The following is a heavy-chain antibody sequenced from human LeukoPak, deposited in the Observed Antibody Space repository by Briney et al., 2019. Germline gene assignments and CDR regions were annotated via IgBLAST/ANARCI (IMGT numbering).Heavy chain of an antibody. CDR1: GGSFSGYY. J-gene: IGHJ4*02. CDR3: ARDARGRAVAGNDY. V-gene: IGHV4-34*01. Sequence: PSETLSLTCAVSGGSFSGYYWSWIRQPPGKGLEWIGEINHSGSTNYNPSLKSRVTISVDTSKNQFSLKLSSVTAADTAVYYCARDARGRAVAGNDYWGRGTLVTVSS. D-gene: IGHD6-19*01. CDR2: INHSGST.